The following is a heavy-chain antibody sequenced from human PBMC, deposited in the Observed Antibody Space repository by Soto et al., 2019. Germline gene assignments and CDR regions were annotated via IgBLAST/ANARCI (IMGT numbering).Heavy chain of an antibody. CDR2: ISGSGGST. Sequence: PGGSLRLSCAASGFTFSSYAMSWVRQAPGKGLEWVSAISGSGGSTYYADSMKGRFTISRDNSKNTLYLQMNSLRAEDTAVYYCAKHSPCSSTSCYGRLYYYYYMDVWGKGTTVTVSS. CDR1: GFTFSSYA. V-gene: IGHV3-23*01. D-gene: IGHD2-2*01. J-gene: IGHJ6*03. CDR3: AKHSPCSSTSCYGRLYYYYYMDV.